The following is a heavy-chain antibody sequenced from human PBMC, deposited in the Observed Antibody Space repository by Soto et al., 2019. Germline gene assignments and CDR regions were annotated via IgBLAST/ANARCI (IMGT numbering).Heavy chain of an antibody. V-gene: IGHV3-53*01. Sequence: VGSLRLSCAASWFTVSSNYMSWVRQAPGKGLEWVSVIYSGGSTYYADSVKGRFTISRDNSKNTLYLQMNSLRAEDTAVYYCAREQQWLRGYYFDYWGQGTLVTVSS. CDR3: AREQQWLRGYYFDY. D-gene: IGHD6-19*01. CDR1: WFTVSSNY. J-gene: IGHJ4*02. CDR2: IYSGGST.